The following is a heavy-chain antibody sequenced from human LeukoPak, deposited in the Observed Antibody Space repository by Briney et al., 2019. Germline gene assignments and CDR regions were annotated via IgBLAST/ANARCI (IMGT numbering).Heavy chain of an antibody. J-gene: IGHJ5*02. D-gene: IGHD1-1*01. CDR1: GGSISSSSYY. CDR2: IYYSGTT. Sequence: KPSETLSLTCTVSGGSISSSSYYWGWIRQPPGKGLEWIGSIYYSGTTYYNPSLKSRVTIYVDTSKDQFSLKLSSVTAADTAVYYCAREGTSGTHLNWFDPWGQGTLVTVSS. V-gene: IGHV4-39*07. CDR3: AREGTSGTHLNWFDP.